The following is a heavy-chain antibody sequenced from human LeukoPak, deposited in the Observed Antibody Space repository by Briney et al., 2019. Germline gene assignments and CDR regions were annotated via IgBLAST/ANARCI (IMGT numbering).Heavy chain of an antibody. J-gene: IGHJ4*02. CDR3: ARSGAVAGTFDY. CDR2: IYYSGST. D-gene: IGHD6-19*01. CDR1: GGSISSSSYY. Sequence: PSETLSLTCTVSGGSISSSSYYWGWIRQPPGNGLEWIGSIYYSGSTYYNPSLKSRVTISVDTSKNQFSLRLSSVTAADTAVYYCARSGAVAGTFDYWGQGTLVTVSS. V-gene: IGHV4-39*01.